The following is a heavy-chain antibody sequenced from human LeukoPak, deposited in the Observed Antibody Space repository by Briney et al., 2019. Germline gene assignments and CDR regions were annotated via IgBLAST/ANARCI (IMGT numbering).Heavy chain of an antibody. CDR2: ISYDGSNK. D-gene: IGHD3-10*01. CDR3: ARGDGSGSSRGDAFDI. Sequence: PGGSLRLSCAASGFTFSSYAMHWVRQAPGKGLEWVAVISYDGSNKYYADSVKGRFTISRHNSKNTLYLQMNSLRAEDTAVYYCARGDGSGSSRGDAFDIWGQGTMVTVSS. V-gene: IGHV3-30*14. J-gene: IGHJ3*02. CDR1: GFTFSSYA.